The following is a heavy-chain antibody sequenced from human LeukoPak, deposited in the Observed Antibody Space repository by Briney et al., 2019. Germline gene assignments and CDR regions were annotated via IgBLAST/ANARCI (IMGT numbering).Heavy chain of an antibody. CDR3: ARHDNYPGFGRGFGP. J-gene: IGHJ5*02. Sequence: SETLSLTCSVSGDSMSGYYWSWIRQPPGKGLEWIGYMYYSGTTSYNPSLKSRVTLSTDTSKNHFSLKLYSVTAADTAVYYCARHDNYPGFGRGFGPWGQGFLVTVTS. D-gene: IGHD1-14*01. CDR1: GDSMSGYY. CDR2: MYYSGTT. V-gene: IGHV4-59*08.